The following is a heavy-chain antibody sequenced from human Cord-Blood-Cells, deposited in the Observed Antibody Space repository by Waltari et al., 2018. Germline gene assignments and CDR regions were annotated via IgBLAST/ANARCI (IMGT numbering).Heavy chain of an antibody. J-gene: IGHJ4*02. CDR2: IYYSETT. Sequence: QVQLQESGPGLVKPSQTLSLTCTVSGGSISSCGYYWGWIRKHPGKGLEWIGYIYYSETTYYNPPLKSRVNISVDTSKIQFYMKLSSVTAADTAVYYCARSRLASFDYWGQGTLVTVSS. V-gene: IGHV4-31*03. CDR3: ARSRLASFDY. CDR1: GGSISSCGYY. D-gene: IGHD3-3*02.